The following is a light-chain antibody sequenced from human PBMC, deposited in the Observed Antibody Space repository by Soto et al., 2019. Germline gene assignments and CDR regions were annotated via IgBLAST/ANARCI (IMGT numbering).Light chain of an antibody. V-gene: IGLV2-14*01. Sequence: QSALTQPASVSGSPEQSITISCTGTEVGAHRFVSWYQQVPGTAPKLLIYEVIKRPSGISPRFSGSKAGNTASLTISGLQADDEADYFCSTYTSASTSFGGGTKLTVL. CDR3: STYTSASTS. CDR2: EVI. J-gene: IGLJ2*01. CDR1: EVGAHRF.